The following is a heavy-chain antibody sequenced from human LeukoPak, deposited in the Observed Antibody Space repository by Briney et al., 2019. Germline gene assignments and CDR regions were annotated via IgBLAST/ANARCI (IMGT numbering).Heavy chain of an antibody. Sequence: ASVKVSCKASGYTFTTYGIRWVRQAPGQGLEWMGWISGYNGNTNYAQKFQGRVTMTTDTPTTTAYMELRSLGPDDTAVYYCAIDSMDQAMLMAVYWGQGSLVTVSS. CDR2: ISGYNGNT. J-gene: IGHJ4*02. CDR3: AIDSMDQAMLMAVY. D-gene: IGHD5-18*01. V-gene: IGHV1-18*01. CDR1: GYTFTTYG.